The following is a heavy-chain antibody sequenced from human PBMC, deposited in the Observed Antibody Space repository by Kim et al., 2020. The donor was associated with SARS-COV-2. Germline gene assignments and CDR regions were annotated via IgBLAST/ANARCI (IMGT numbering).Heavy chain of an antibody. CDR2: T. Sequence: TEYAQKLQGRVTLTTDTSTTTVYMEVTSLTSDDTAVYYCARETGGLLRDYWGQGTLVTVSS. V-gene: IGHV1-18*01. J-gene: IGHJ4*02. D-gene: IGHD6-19*01. CDR3: ARETGGLLRDY.